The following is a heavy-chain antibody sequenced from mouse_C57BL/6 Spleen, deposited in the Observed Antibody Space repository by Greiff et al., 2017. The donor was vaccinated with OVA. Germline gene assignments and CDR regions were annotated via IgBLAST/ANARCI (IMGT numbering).Heavy chain of an antibody. CDR3: ARSSTMVTTTGFAY. D-gene: IGHD2-2*01. V-gene: IGHV5-4*01. Sequence: DVHLVESGGGLVKPGGSLKLSCAASGFTFSSYAMSWVRQTPEKRLEWVATISDGGSYTYYPDNVKGRFTISRDNAKNNLYLQMSHLKSEDTAMYYCARSSTMVTTTGFAYWGQGTLVTVSA. CDR2: ISDGGSYT. CDR1: GFTFSSYA. J-gene: IGHJ3*01.